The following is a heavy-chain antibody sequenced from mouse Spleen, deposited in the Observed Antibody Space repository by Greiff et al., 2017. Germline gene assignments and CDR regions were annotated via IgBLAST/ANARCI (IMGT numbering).Heavy chain of an antibody. V-gene: IGHV1-64*01. CDR1: GYTFTSYW. CDR2: IHPNSGST. Sequence: QVQLQQPGAELVKPGASVKLSCKASGYTFTSYWMHWVKQRPGQGLEWIGMIHPNSGSTNYNEKFKSKATLTVDKSSSTAYMQLSSLTSEDSAVYYCARTPTTVPYYFDYWGQGTTLTVSS. J-gene: IGHJ2*01. CDR3: ARTPTTVPYYFDY. D-gene: IGHD1-1*01.